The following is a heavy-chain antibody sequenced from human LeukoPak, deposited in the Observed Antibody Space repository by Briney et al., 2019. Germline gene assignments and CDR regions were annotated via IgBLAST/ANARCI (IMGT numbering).Heavy chain of an antibody. J-gene: IGHJ4*02. Sequence: ASVKVSCKASGYTFTGYYMHWVRQAPGQGLEWMGWINPNSGGTNYAQKFQGRVTMTRDTSISTAYMELSRLRSGDTAVYYCAGDGDLLLWFGELLYYWGQGTLVTVSS. V-gene: IGHV1-2*02. D-gene: IGHD3-10*01. CDR2: INPNSGGT. CDR3: AGDGDLLLWFGELLYY. CDR1: GYTFTGYY.